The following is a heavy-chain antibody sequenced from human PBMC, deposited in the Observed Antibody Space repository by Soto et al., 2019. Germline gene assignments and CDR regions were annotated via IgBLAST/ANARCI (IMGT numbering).Heavy chain of an antibody. Sequence: PAGSLTLSCEASGFTFSAHYMSWVRQAPGKGLEWVSHMSGSGDTIYYADSMKGRFTISRDNAKNSLYLQMNSLRAEDTAVYYCARDRQPSSYIGLDVWGQGTTVTVSS. CDR3: ARDRQPSSYIGLDV. CDR2: MSGSGDTI. CDR1: GFTFSAHY. V-gene: IGHV3-11*01. J-gene: IGHJ6*02. D-gene: IGHD4-4*01.